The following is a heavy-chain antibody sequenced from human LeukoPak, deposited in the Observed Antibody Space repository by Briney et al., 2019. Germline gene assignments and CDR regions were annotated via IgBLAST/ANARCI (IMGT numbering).Heavy chain of an antibody. CDR3: AKGASWGSWSDYYYYYMDV. CDR1: GFTFSGYT. V-gene: IGHV3-30*04. Sequence: GGSLRLSCAASGFTFSGYTMHWVRQAPGKGLEWVAVISYDGSNKYYADSVKGRFTISRDNSKNTLYLQMNSLRAEDTAVYYCAKGASWGSWSDYYYYYMDVWGKGTTVTVSS. CDR2: ISYDGSNK. D-gene: IGHD6-13*01. J-gene: IGHJ6*03.